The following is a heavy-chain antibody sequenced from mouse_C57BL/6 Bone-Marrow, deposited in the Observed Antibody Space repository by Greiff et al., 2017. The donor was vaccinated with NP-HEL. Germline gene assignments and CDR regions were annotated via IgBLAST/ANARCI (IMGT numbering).Heavy chain of an antibody. CDR3: ARRQLRLLAWFAY. D-gene: IGHD3-2*02. J-gene: IGHJ3*01. CDR1: GYTFTSYW. V-gene: IGHV1-61*01. CDR2: IYPSDSET. Sequence: VQLQQPGAELVRPGSSVKLSCKASGYTFTSYWMDWVKQRPGQGLEWIGNIYPSDSETHYNQKFKDKATLTVDKSSSTAYMQLSSLTSEDSAVYYCARRQLRLLAWFAYWGQGTLVTVSA.